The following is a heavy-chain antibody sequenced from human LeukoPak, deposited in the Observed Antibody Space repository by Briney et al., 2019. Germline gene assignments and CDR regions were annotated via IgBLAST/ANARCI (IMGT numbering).Heavy chain of an antibody. D-gene: IGHD6-6*01. Sequence: GGSLRLSCAASGFTFSSYSMNWVRQAPGKGLEWVSSISSSSSYIYYADSVKGRFTISRDNAKNSLYLQMNSLRAEDTAVYYCARLNGIAARPDDYWGQGTLVTVSS. CDR3: ARLNGIAARPDDY. V-gene: IGHV3-21*01. CDR1: GFTFSSYS. CDR2: ISSSSSYI. J-gene: IGHJ4*02.